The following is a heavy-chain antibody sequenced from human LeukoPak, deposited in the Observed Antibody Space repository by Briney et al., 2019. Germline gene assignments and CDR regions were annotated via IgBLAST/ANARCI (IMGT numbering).Heavy chain of an antibody. J-gene: IGHJ4*02. CDR3: ARDANYDFWSGYYAFDY. D-gene: IGHD3-3*01. Sequence: GASVKVSCKASGGTFSSYAISWVRQAPGQGLEWMGRIIPILGIANYAQKFQGRVTITADKSTSTAYMELSSLRSEDTAVYYCARDANYDFWSGYYAFDYWGQGTLVTVSS. CDR1: GGTFSSYA. CDR2: IIPILGIA. V-gene: IGHV1-69*04.